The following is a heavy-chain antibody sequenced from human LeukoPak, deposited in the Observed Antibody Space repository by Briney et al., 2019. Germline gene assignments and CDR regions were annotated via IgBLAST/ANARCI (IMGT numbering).Heavy chain of an antibody. CDR2: INHSGST. CDR1: GGSFSGYY. V-gene: IGHV4-34*01. CDR3: ARDKSSGYFDY. Sequence: SETLSLTCAVYGGSFSGYYWSWIRQLPGKGLEWIGEINHSGSTNYNPSLKSRVTISVDTSKNQFSLKLSSVTAADTAVYYCARDKSSGYFDYWGQGTLVTVSS. D-gene: IGHD3-22*01. J-gene: IGHJ4*02.